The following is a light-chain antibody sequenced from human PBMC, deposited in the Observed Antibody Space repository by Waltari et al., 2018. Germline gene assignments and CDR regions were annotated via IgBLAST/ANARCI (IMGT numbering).Light chain of an antibody. V-gene: IGLV2-14*03. CDR2: DVS. CDR3: SSYISSSTLEL. CDR1: SSDVGGYNY. J-gene: IGLJ2*01. Sequence: QSALTQPASVSGSPGQSITISCTGTSSDVGGYNYVSWYQQHPGKAPKLTRYDVSNRPSGVSNRFAASKSGNTAALTISGLQAEDEADYYCSSYISSSTLELFGGGTSLTVL.